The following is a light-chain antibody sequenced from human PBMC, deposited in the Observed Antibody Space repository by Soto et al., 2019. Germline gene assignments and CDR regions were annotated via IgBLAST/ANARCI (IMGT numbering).Light chain of an antibody. J-gene: IGLJ1*01. V-gene: IGLV2-14*03. Sequence: QSALTQPPSVSGSPGQAVTISCTGTSCDIGGCYYVSWYQLHPGKAPKLMIFVNGNRPSGVSDRFSGSKSDTTASLTISGLQAEAEDDYLCCSYSISAAYLFGTGTKVTVL. CDR1: SCDIGGCYY. CDR3: CSYSISAAYL. CDR2: VNG.